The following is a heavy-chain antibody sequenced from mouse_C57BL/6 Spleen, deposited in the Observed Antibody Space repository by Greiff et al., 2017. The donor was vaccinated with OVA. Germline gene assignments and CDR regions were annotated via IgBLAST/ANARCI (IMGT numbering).Heavy chain of an antibody. CDR3: ARSGDYDEGVDY. J-gene: IGHJ2*01. D-gene: IGHD2-4*01. V-gene: IGHV1-59*01. CDR1: GYTFTSYW. CDR2: IDPSDSYT. Sequence: QVQLKQPGAELVRPGTSVKLSCKASGYTFTSYWMHWVKQRPGQGLEWIGVIDPSDSYTNYNQKFKGKATLTVDTSSSTAYMQLSSLTSEDSAVYYCARSGDYDEGVDYWGQGTTLTVSS.